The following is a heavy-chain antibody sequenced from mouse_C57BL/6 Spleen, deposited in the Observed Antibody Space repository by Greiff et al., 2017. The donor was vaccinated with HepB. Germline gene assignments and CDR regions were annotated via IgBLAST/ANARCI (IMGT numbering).Heavy chain of an antibody. V-gene: IGHV1-82*01. CDR2: IYPGDGDT. J-gene: IGHJ4*01. Sequence: QVQLQESGPELVKPGASVKISCKASGYTFSSSWMHWVKQRPGEGLEWIGRIYPGDGDTNYNGKFKGKATLTADKSSNTAYMQLSSLPSEDAAVYFCARGDYSNYEAMDYWGQGTSVTVSS. CDR1: GYTFSSSW. D-gene: IGHD2-5*01. CDR3: ARGDYSNYEAMDY.